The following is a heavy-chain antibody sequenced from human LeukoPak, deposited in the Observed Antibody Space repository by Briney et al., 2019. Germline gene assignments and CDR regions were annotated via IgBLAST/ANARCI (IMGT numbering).Heavy chain of an antibody. D-gene: IGHD3-9*01. Sequence: GESLKISCKGSGYRFTSYWISWVRQMPGKGLEWMGRIDPSDSYTNYSPSFQGHVTISADKSISTAYLQWSSLKASDTAMYYCARQKGSILTGYSNNWFDPWGQGTLVTVSS. CDR1: GYRFTSYW. CDR3: ARQKGSILTGYSNNWFDP. J-gene: IGHJ5*02. CDR2: IDPSDSYT. V-gene: IGHV5-10-1*01.